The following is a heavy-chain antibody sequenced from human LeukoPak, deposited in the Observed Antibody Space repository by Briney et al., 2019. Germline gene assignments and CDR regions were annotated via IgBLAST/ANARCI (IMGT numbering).Heavy chain of an antibody. J-gene: IGHJ4*02. CDR2: ITTSNTI. V-gene: IGHV3-48*01. D-gene: IGHD3-10*01. CDR3: ARSPFTYYYGSGSYQANYYFDY. Sequence: GGSLRLSCAASGFTFRSYNMAWVRQAPGKGLEWLSYITTSNTINYADSVKGRFTMSRDNAKNSLYLQMNSLRAEDTAVYYCARSPFTYYYGSGSYQANYYFDYWGQGTLVTVSS. CDR1: GFTFRSYN.